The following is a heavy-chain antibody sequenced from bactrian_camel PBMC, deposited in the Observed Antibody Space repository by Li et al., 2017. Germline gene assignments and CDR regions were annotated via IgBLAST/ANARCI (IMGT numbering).Heavy chain of an antibody. CDR3: AVQFLEASCARVHAIDD. CDR1: GGTINEKC. CDR2: IRPAGATT. J-gene: IGHJ4*01. Sequence: VQLVESGGDSVHSGGSLRHTCENSGGTINEKCLGWFRQAPGEKREGVASIRPAGATTAYASSVRDRFVISLDTATDTVYLQMDSLRPEDTALYYCAVQFLEASCARVHAIDDWGQGTQVTVS. D-gene: IGHD4*01. V-gene: IGHV3S54*01.